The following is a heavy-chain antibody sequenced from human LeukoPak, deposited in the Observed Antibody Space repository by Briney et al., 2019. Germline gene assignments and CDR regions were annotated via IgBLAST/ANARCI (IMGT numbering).Heavy chain of an antibody. V-gene: IGHV3-7*01. J-gene: IGHJ6*03. CDR2: IKVDGSET. CDR1: GFTFSNYW. D-gene: IGHD1-26*01. CDR3: ARDPYSGGYSVDLYYYYMDV. Sequence: GGSLRLSCAASGFTFSNYWMSWVRQVPGKGLEWLANIKVDGSETYYVDSLKGRFTISRDNAKNSLDLQMNSLRAEDTAVYYCARDPYSGGYSVDLYYYYMDVWGKGTTVTVSS.